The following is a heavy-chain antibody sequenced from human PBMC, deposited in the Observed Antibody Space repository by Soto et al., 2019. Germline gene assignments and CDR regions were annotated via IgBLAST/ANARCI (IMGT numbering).Heavy chain of an antibody. CDR3: AKADNYCSGSYDHIDY. V-gene: IGHV3-9*01. CDR2: ISWNSSSI. CDR1: GFTFDDYA. D-gene: IGHD3-10*01. J-gene: IGHJ4*02. Sequence: EVQLVESGGGLVQPGRSLRLSCAASGFTFDDYAMHWVRQAPGKGLEWVSGISWNSSSIGYADSVKGRFTISRDNAKNSLYLQMNSLSAEDTALYCGAKADNYCSGSYDHIDYWGQGTLVTVSS.